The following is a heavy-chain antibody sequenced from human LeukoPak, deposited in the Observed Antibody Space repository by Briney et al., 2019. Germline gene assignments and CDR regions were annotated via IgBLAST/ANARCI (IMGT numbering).Heavy chain of an antibody. Sequence: GGSLRLSCAASGFTFSSYWMSWVRQAPGKGLEWVSAISGSGGTTYYADSVKGHFTISRDNSKNTLYLQMNSLRAEDTAVYYCAAKIRGNNPFDYWGQGTLVTVSS. CDR1: GFTFSSYW. D-gene: IGHD1/OR15-1a*01. J-gene: IGHJ4*02. CDR2: ISGSGGTT. CDR3: AAKIRGNNPFDY. V-gene: IGHV3-23*01.